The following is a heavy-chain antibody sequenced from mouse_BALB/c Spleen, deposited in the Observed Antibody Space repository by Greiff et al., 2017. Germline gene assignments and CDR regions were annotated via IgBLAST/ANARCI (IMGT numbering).Heavy chain of an antibody. J-gene: IGHJ1*01. CDR2: ISSGSSTI. CDR1: GFTFSSFG. Sequence: EVMVVESGGGLVQPGGSRKLSCAASGFTFSSFGMHWVRQAPEKGLEWVAYISSGSSTIYYADTVKGRFTISRDNPKNTLFLQMTSLRSEDTAMYDCARELLRIRRYFDVWGAGTTVTVSS. V-gene: IGHV5-17*02. CDR3: ARELLRIRRYFDV. D-gene: IGHD1-1*01.